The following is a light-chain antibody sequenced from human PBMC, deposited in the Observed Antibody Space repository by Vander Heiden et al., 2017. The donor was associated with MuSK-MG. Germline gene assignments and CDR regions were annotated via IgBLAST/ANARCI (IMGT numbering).Light chain of an antibody. CDR1: SSNIGSNY. CDR2: RNN. CDR3: AAWDDSLSGPV. Sequence: QSVLTQPPSASGTPGQRVTISCSGSSSNIGSNYVYWYQQLPGPAPKLLIYRNNQRPSGVPDRFSGSKSGTSASLAISGLRSEDEADYYCAAWDDSLSGPVFGGGTKLTVL. V-gene: IGLV1-47*01. J-gene: IGLJ3*02.